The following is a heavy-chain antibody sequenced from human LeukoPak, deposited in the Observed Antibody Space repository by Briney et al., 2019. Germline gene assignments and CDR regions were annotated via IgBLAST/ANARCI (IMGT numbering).Heavy chain of an antibody. J-gene: IGHJ4*02. Sequence: ASVTVSCTASGYTFTGYYMHWVRQAPGQGVEWMGWINPNSGGTNYAQKFQGRVTMTRDTSISTAYMELSRLRSDDTAVYYCARVGRYCSSTSCYYYWGQGTLVTVSS. CDR2: INPNSGGT. CDR3: ARVGRYCSSTSCYYY. V-gene: IGHV1-2*02. CDR1: GYTFTGYY. D-gene: IGHD2-2*01.